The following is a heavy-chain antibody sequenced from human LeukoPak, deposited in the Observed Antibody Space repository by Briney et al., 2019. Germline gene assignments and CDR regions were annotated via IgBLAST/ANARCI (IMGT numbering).Heavy chain of an antibody. Sequence: LETLSLTCAVYGGSFSGYYWSWIRQPPGKGLEWIGEINHSGSTNYNPSLKSRVTISVDTSKNQFSLKLSSVTAADTAVYYCASQPSNGYGKNWFDPWGQGTLVTVSS. CDR3: ASQPSNGYGKNWFDP. J-gene: IGHJ5*02. V-gene: IGHV4-34*01. D-gene: IGHD6-13*01. CDR2: INHSGST. CDR1: GGSFSGYY.